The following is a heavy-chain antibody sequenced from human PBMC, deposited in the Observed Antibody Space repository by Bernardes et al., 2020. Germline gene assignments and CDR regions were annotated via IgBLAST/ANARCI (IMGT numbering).Heavy chain of an antibody. CDR3: AHSGSTIDY. V-gene: IGHV2-5*02. Sequence: SGPTLWKPTQTLTLTCPFSGFSLSTSAMGVGWIRQPPGKALEWLALIYWDDDKRYSPSLKSRLSITKATSKNQVVLTMTNMDPVDTATYYCAHSGSTIDYWGQGILVIVSS. D-gene: IGHD1-26*01. CDR1: GFSLSTSAMG. CDR2: IYWDDDK. J-gene: IGHJ4*01.